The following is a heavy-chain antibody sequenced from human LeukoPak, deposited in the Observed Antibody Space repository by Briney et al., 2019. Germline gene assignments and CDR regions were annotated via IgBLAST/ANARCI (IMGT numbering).Heavy chain of an antibody. CDR1: GFTVSSNY. Sequence: GGSLRLSCAASGFTVSSNYMSWVRQAPGKGLEWVSVIYSGGSTYYADPVKGRFTISRDNAKNSLYLQMNSLRAEDTAVYYCARGGYCSSTSCSHLEDWFDPWGQGTLVTVSS. V-gene: IGHV3-53*01. J-gene: IGHJ5*02. D-gene: IGHD2-2*01. CDR3: ARGGYCSSTSCSHLEDWFDP. CDR2: IYSGGST.